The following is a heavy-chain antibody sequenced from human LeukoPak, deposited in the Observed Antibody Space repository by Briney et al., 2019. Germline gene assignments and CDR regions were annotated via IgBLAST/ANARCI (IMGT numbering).Heavy chain of an antibody. Sequence: ASVKVSCKASGCTFTGNYIHWVRQAPGQGLEWMGWINPKNGGTIYAPKFQGRVTMTRDTSISTAYMELSRLRSDDTAVYYCARPYSSGWYPQFDYWGQGTLVTVSS. V-gene: IGHV1-2*02. CDR1: GCTFTGNY. D-gene: IGHD6-19*01. CDR2: INPKNGGT. J-gene: IGHJ4*02. CDR3: ARPYSSGWYPQFDY.